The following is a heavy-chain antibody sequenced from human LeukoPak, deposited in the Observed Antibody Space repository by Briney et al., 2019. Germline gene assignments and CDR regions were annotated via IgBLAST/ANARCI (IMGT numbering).Heavy chain of an antibody. CDR1: GGSISSGGYS. CDR3: ARDRDYGDSGGFDY. Sequence: PSETLSLTCAVSGGSISSGGYSWSWIRQPPGKGLEWIGYIYHSGSTYYNPSLKSRVTISVDRSKNQFSLKLSSVTAADTAVYYCARDRDYGDSGGFDYWGQGTLVTVSS. J-gene: IGHJ4*02. V-gene: IGHV4-30-2*01. CDR2: IYHSGST. D-gene: IGHD4-17*01.